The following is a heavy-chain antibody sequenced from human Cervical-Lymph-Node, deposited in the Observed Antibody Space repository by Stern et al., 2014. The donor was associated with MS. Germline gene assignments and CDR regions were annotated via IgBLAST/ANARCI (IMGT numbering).Heavy chain of an antibody. V-gene: IGHV1-46*01. Sequence: QVQLVQSGAEVRKPGASVKLSCKASGYPFTGYYIQWVPQAPGHGLEWIAEINPSGGSTQYAQQVQGRVSVTSDTSTSTVYMELRSLRSEDTALYFCGRVGNWFPYQIDYWGQGSLVTVSS. D-gene: IGHD1-1*01. CDR3: GRVGNWFPYQIDY. CDR2: INPSGGST. CDR1: GYPFTGYY. J-gene: IGHJ4*02.